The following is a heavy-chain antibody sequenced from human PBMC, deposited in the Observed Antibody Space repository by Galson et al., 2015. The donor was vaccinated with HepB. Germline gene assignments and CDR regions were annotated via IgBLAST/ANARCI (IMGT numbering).Heavy chain of an antibody. V-gene: IGHV3-21*01. Sequence: SLRLSCAASGFTFSSYSMNWVRQAPGKGLEWVSSISSSSSYIYYADSVKGRFTISRDNAKNSLYLQMNSLRAEDTAVYYCARSPISSSRYNWFDPWGQGTLVTVSS. CDR1: GFTFSSYS. CDR3: ARSPISSSRYNWFDP. D-gene: IGHD6-13*01. J-gene: IGHJ5*02. CDR2: ISSSSSYI.